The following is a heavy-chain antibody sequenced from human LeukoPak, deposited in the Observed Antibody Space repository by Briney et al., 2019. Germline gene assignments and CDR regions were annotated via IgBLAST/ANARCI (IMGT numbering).Heavy chain of an antibody. D-gene: IGHD6-6*01. CDR2: INPNSGGT. Sequence: EASVKVSCKASGGTFSSYAISWVRQAPGQGLEWMGWINPNSGGTNYAQKFQGRVTMTRDTSISTAYMELSRLRSDDTAVYYCARDTSVIAARRYFDYWGQGTLVTVSS. V-gene: IGHV1-2*02. CDR3: ARDTSVIAARRYFDY. J-gene: IGHJ4*02. CDR1: GGTFSSYA.